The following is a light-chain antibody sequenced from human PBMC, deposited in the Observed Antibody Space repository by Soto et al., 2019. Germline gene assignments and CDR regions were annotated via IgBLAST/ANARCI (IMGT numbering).Light chain of an antibody. CDR1: SSDVGGYNY. V-gene: IGLV2-14*03. Sequence: QSALTQPASVSGSPGQSITISCTGTSSDVGGYNYVSWYQQHPGKAPKLMIYDVSNRPSGVSNRFSGFKSGNTASLTISGLHAEDEADYYCSSYTTSSTYVFGTGTMVPVL. CDR3: SSYTTSSTYV. J-gene: IGLJ1*01. CDR2: DVS.